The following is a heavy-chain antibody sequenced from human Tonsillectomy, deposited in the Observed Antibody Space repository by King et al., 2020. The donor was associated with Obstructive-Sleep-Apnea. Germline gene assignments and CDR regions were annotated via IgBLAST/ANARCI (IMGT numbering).Heavy chain of an antibody. CDR1: GLTFSSYG. Sequence: VQLVESGGGLVQPGGSLRLSCAASGLTFSSYGMSWVRQAPGKGLEWVSGISGSGGTTYYVDSVKGRFTISRDNSKNTLYLQMNSLRAEDTAVYYCAKVRSWNAAFDYWGQGTLVTVSS. CDR2: ISGSGGTT. V-gene: IGHV3-23*04. J-gene: IGHJ4*02. CDR3: AKVRSWNAAFDY. D-gene: IGHD1-1*01.